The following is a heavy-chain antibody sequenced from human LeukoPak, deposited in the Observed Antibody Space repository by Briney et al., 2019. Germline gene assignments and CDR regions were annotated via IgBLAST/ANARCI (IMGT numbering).Heavy chain of an antibody. Sequence: PSETLSLTCAVYGGSFSGYYWSWIRQPPGKGLEWIGEINHSGSTNYNPSLKSRVTISVDTSKNQFSLKLSSVTAADTAVYYCARQLDSSGYPVGYWGQGTLVTVSS. V-gene: IGHV4-34*01. J-gene: IGHJ4*02. D-gene: IGHD3-22*01. CDR1: GGSFSGYY. CDR2: INHSGST. CDR3: ARQLDSSGYPVGY.